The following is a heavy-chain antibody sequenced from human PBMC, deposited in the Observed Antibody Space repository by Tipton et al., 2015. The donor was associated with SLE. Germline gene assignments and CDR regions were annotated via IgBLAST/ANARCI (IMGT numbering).Heavy chain of an antibody. V-gene: IGHV4-34*01. CDR2: INHSGST. CDR1: GGSISGESYY. CDR3: ARGGTLWYYYPYMDV. J-gene: IGHJ6*03. Sequence: TLSLTCTVSGGSISGESYYWSWIRQPPGKGLEWIGEINHSGSTNYNPSLKSRVTISVDTSKNQFSLKLSSVTAADTAVYYCARGGTLWYYYPYMDVWGKGTTVTVSS. D-gene: IGHD3-16*01.